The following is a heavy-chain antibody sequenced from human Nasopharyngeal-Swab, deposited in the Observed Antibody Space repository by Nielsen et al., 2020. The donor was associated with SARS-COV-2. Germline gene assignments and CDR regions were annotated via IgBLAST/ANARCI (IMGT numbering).Heavy chain of an antibody. CDR2: MNPNSGNT. CDR3: AISLNWYYYYYGMDV. D-gene: IGHD1-1*01. V-gene: IGHV1-8*01. J-gene: IGHJ6*02. CDR1: GYTFTSYD. Sequence: ASVKVSCKASGYTFTSYDINWVRQAPGQGLEWMGWMNPNSGNTGYAQKFQGRVTMTRNTSISTAYMELSSLRSEDTAVYYCAISLNWYYYYYGMDVWGQGTTVTVSS.